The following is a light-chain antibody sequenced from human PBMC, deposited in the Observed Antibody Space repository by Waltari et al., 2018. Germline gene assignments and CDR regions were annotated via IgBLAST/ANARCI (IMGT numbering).Light chain of an antibody. CDR3: QQYFTTPAWT. CDR1: RSILYSSNNRNY. CDR2: WAS. V-gene: IGKV4-1*01. Sequence: DIVMTQSPDSVSVSLGERDTIHCKSSRSILYSSNNRNYLAWYQQKPRQPPKLLIYWASTRESGVPDRFSGSGSGTDFTLTISSLQAEDVAVYYCQQYFTTPAWTFGQGTKVEIK. J-gene: IGKJ1*01.